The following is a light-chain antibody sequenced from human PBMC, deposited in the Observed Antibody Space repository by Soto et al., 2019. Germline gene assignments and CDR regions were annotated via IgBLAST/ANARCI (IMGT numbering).Light chain of an antibody. CDR3: CSYAGSYTYV. Sequence: QSALTQPRSVSGSPGQSVTISWTGTSSDVGGYKSVSWYQQHPGKAPKLMIYDVSKRPSGVPDRFSGSKSGSTASLTISGLQAEDEADYYCCSYAGSYTYVFGTGTKVTVL. CDR1: SSDVGGYKS. J-gene: IGLJ1*01. CDR2: DVS. V-gene: IGLV2-11*01.